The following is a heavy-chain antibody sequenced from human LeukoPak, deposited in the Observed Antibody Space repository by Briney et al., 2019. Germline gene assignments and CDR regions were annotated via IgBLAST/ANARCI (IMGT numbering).Heavy chain of an antibody. V-gene: IGHV4-30-4*01. CDR2: IYYSGST. CDR3: ARVVTMVRGVIFFGMDV. D-gene: IGHD3-10*01. J-gene: IGHJ6*02. Sequence: SETLSLTCAVSGGSISSTNWWSWIRQPPGKGLEWIGYIYYSGSTYYNPSLKSRVTISVDTSKNQFSLKLSSVTAADTAVYYCARVVTMVRGVIFFGMDVWGQGTTVTVSS. CDR1: GGSISSTNW.